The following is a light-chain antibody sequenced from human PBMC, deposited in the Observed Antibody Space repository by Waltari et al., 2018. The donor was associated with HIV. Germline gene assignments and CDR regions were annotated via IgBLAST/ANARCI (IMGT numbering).Light chain of an antibody. V-gene: IGKV1-39*01. J-gene: IGKJ2*01. CDR2: AAS. Sequence: DIQMTQSPSSLSASVGDRVTIICRASQSIGNYLNWYHQKSGTAPELLIYAASSLQSGVPSRFSGSGSRTDFTRTITSLQPEDFATCYCQQSSSSPPTFSQGTKVEI. CDR3: QQSSSSPPT. CDR1: QSIGNY.